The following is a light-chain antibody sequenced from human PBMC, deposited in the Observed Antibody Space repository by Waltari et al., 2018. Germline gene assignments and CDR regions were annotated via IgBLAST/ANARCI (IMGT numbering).Light chain of an antibody. J-gene: IGLJ2*01. CDR2: QDT. Sequence: WFQQKPSQALRLLIYQDTERPSGIPERFSGARSGTTVTLTISGAQADDEADFYGYSAPANNQGIFGGGTKLTVL. V-gene: IGLV3-27*01. CDR3: YSAPANNQGI.